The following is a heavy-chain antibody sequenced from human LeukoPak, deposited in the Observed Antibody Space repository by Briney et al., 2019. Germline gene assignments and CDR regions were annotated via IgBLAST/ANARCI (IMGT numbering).Heavy chain of an antibody. CDR3: AKADATIGGAFDT. Sequence: GGSLRLSCAASRFILRNYAMSWVRQAPGRGLEWLSIISGTADSKYYADSVKGRFTISRDNPRSTLYLEMNILRAEDTAVYYCAKADATIGGAFDTWGQGTMVIVSS. D-gene: IGHD3-16*01. CDR2: ISGTADSK. CDR1: RFILRNYA. V-gene: IGHV3-23*01. J-gene: IGHJ3*02.